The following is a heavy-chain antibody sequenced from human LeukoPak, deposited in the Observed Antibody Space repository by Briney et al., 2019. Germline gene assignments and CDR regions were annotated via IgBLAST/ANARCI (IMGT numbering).Heavy chain of an antibody. J-gene: IGHJ2*01. D-gene: IGHD3-10*01. Sequence: EASVKVSCKASGYTFTSYDINWVRQATGQGLEWMGWMNPNSGNTGYAQKFQGRVTMTRNTSISTAYMELSSLRSDDTAVYYCARESRGYYYGSGSYWYFDLWGRGTLVTVSS. CDR1: GYTFTSYD. CDR3: ARESRGYYYGSGSYWYFDL. CDR2: MNPNSGNT. V-gene: IGHV1-8*01.